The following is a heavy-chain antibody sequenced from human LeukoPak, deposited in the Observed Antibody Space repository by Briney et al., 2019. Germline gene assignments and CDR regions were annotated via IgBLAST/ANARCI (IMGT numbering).Heavy chain of an antibody. CDR3: AREGSRRWERNWFDP. D-gene: IGHD1-26*01. V-gene: IGHV3-7*01. Sequence: GGSLRLSCAASGFTFSHFWMSWVRQAPGKGLEWVAYIKKTGSETYYVDSVKGRFTITRDNTRNSLFLQMYSLRAEDTAVYYCAREGSRRWERNWFDPWGQGTLVTVSS. CDR1: GFTFSHFW. J-gene: IGHJ5*02. CDR2: IKKTGSET.